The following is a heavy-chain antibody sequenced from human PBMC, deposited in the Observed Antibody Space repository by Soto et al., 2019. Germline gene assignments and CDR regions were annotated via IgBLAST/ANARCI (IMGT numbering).Heavy chain of an antibody. CDR2: ISGSGGST. CDR3: AKFDSSGYTSFDY. Sequence: LRLSCAASGFTFSSYAMSWVRQAPGKGLEWVSAISGSGGSTYYADSVKGRFTISRDNSKNTLYLQMNSLRAEDTAVYYCAKFDSSGYTSFDYWGQRTLVTVSS. V-gene: IGHV3-23*01. J-gene: IGHJ4*02. CDR1: GFTFSSYA. D-gene: IGHD3-22*01.